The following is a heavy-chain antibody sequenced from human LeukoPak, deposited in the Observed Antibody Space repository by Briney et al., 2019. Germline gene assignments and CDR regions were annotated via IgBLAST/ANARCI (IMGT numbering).Heavy chain of an antibody. CDR3: ARGRGYYDFWSGYWFDP. J-gene: IGHJ5*02. Sequence: ASVKVSCNASGYTFTSYGISWVRQAPGQGLEWMGWISAYNGNTNYAQKLQGRVTMTTDTSTSTAYMELRSLRSDDTAVYYCARGRGYYDFWSGYWFDPWGQGTLVTVSS. V-gene: IGHV1-18*01. CDR2: ISAYNGNT. CDR1: GYTFTSYG. D-gene: IGHD3-3*01.